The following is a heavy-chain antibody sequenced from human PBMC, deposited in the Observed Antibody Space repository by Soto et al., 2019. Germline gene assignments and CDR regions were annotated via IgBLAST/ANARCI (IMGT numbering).Heavy chain of an antibody. J-gene: IGHJ4*02. CDR3: AKDWGTTVTTGY. CDR1: GFTFSSYG. CDR2: ISYDGSNK. Sequence: QVQLVESGGGVVQPGRSLRLSCAASGFTFSSYGMHWVRQAPGKGLEWVAVISYDGSNKYYADSVKGRFTISRDNSKNTLYLQMNSLRAEDTAVYYCAKDWGTTVTTGYWGQGTLVTASS. D-gene: IGHD4-17*01. V-gene: IGHV3-30*18.